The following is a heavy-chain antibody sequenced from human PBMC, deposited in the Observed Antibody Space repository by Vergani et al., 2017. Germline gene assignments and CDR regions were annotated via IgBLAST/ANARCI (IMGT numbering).Heavy chain of an antibody. Sequence: QVQLVQSGAEVKKPGASVKVSCKASGYTFTGYYMHWVRQAPGQGLEWMGWINPNSGGTNYAQKFQGRVTMTRDTSISTAYMELSRLRSDDTAVYYCARTENYXSGSYYNALLYMDVWGKGTTVTVSS. J-gene: IGHJ6*03. V-gene: IGHV1-2*02. D-gene: IGHD3-10*01. CDR3: ARTENYXSGSYYNALLYMDV. CDR1: GYTFTGYY. CDR2: INPNSGGT.